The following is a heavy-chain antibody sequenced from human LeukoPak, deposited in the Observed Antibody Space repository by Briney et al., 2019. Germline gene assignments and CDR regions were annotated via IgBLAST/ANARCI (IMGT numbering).Heavy chain of an antibody. CDR3: ARDRPPGGDNAFDI. J-gene: IGHJ3*02. V-gene: IGHV3-30-3*01. CDR1: GSTFSSDA. CDR2: ISDDGSNK. D-gene: IGHD3-16*01. Sequence: GGSPRLSCAASGSTFSSDAMYWVRQAPGKGLEWVAVISDDGSNKYYADSVKGRFTISRDNSKNTLYLQMNSLRPEDTAEYYCARDRPPGGDNAFDIWGQGTMVTVSS.